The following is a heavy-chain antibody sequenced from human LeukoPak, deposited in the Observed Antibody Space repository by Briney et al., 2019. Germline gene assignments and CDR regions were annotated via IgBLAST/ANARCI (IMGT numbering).Heavy chain of an antibody. D-gene: IGHD1-7*01. CDR2: ISSDGSTT. J-gene: IGHJ6*02. V-gene: IGHV3-74*01. Sequence: GGSLRLSCAASGFTFSSHWMHWVRQAPGKGLVWISRISSDGSTTDYADSVKGRFTISRDSAKKTLYLQMHSLRADDSAVYYCTRDRSPSEYTNYERAYYYGMDVWGQGTTVTVSS. CDR1: GFTFSSHW. CDR3: TRDRSPSEYTNYERAYYYGMDV.